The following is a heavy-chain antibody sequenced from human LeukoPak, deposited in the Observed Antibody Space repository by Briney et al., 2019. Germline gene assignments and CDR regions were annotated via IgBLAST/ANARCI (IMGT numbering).Heavy chain of an antibody. CDR2: IHYDSSTE. V-gene: IGHV3-30*02. Sequence: GGSLRLSCAASGFAFSSYGMHWDRQAPGKVLEWVAYIHYDSSTEDYADSVKGRFTISRDNSKNTLYLQMNSLRAEDTAVYYCAKEAAAGTLDYWGQGTLVTVSS. J-gene: IGHJ4*02. D-gene: IGHD6-13*01. CDR1: GFAFSSYG. CDR3: AKEAAAGTLDY.